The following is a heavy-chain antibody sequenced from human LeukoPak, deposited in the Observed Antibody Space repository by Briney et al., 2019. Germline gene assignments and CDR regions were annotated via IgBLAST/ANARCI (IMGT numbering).Heavy chain of an antibody. CDR1: GGSFSGYY. CDR3: ARVGYDFWSGPSNWFDP. D-gene: IGHD3-3*01. CDR2: INHSGST. Sequence: RASETLSLTCAVYGGSFSGYYWSWIRQPPGKGLEWIGEINHSGSTNYNPSLKSRVTISVDTSKNQFSLKLSSVTAADTAVYYCARVGYDFWSGPSNWFDPWGQGTLVTVSS. V-gene: IGHV4-34*01. J-gene: IGHJ5*02.